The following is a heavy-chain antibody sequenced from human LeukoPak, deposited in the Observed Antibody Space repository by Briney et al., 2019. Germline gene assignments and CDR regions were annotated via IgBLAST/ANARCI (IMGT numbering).Heavy chain of an antibody. CDR1: GFTFSSYA. J-gene: IGHJ6*02. CDR2: ISGSGGST. CDR3: ARTYSSGSYYGSYYYYGMDV. Sequence: GGSLRLSYAASGFTFSSYAMSWVRQAPGKGLEWVSGISGSGGSTDFVDSVKGRFTISRDNSKNTLYLQMNSLRAEDTAVYYCARTYSSGSYYGSYYYYGMDVWGQGTTVTVSS. V-gene: IGHV3-23*01. D-gene: IGHD1-26*01.